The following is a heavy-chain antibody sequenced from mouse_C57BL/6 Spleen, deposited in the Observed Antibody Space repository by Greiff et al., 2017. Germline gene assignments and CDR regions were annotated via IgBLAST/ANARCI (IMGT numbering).Heavy chain of an antibody. CDR2: INYDGSST. J-gene: IGHJ2*01. CDR1: GFTFSDYY. D-gene: IGHD1-1*01. Sequence: DVMLVESEGGLVQPGSSMKLSCTASGFTFSDYYMAWVRQVPEKGLEWVANINYDGSSTYYLDSLKSRFIISRDNAKNILYLQMSSLKSEDTATYYCARDQGYYGSSSGFDYWGQGTTLTVSS. V-gene: IGHV5-16*01. CDR3: ARDQGYYGSSSGFDY.